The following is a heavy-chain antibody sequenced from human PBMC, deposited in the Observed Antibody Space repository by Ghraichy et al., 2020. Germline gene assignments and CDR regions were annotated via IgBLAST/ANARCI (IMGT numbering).Heavy chain of an antibody. CDR3: AKVAGRYSNYGSDYVHY. Sequence: GGSLRLSCAASGFTFSSYAMNWVRQAPGKGLEWVSAIGGSGDSTHYAGSVMGRFTISRDNSKNTLYLQMNSLRAEDTAIYYCAKVAGRYSNYGSDYVHYWGQGTLFTVSS. CDR1: GFTFSSYA. J-gene: IGHJ4*02. D-gene: IGHD4-11*01. CDR2: IGGSGDST. V-gene: IGHV3-23*01.